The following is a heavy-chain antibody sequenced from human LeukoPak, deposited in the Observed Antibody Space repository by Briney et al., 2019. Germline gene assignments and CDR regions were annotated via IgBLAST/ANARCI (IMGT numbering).Heavy chain of an antibody. CDR1: GGSISSSSYY. CDR3: ARDLNYYDSSGYYL. J-gene: IGHJ5*02. V-gene: IGHV4-39*07. CDR2: IYYSGST. D-gene: IGHD3-22*01. Sequence: SETLSLTCTVSGGSISSSSYYWGWIRQPPGKGLEWIGSIYYSGSTYYNPSLKSRVTISVDTSKNQFSLKLSSVTAADTAVYYCARDLNYYDSSGYYLWGQGTLVTVSS.